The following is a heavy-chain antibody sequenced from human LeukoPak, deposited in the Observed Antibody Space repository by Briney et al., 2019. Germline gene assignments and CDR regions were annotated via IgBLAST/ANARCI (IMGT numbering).Heavy chain of an antibody. J-gene: IGHJ4*02. CDR3: AKSISVPGRRPEYYFDY. CDR2: ISGSGGSI. V-gene: IGHV3-23*01. CDR1: GFTFSSYA. Sequence: GGSLRLSCAASGFTFSSYATSWVRQAPGKGLEWVSAISGSGGSINYADSVKGRFTISRDNSKNTLYLQMNSLRAEDTAVYYCAKSISVPGRRPEYYFDYWGQGTLVTVSS. D-gene: IGHD6-19*01.